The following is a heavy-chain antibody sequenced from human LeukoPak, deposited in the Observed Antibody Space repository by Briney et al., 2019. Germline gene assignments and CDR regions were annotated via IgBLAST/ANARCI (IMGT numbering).Heavy chain of an antibody. D-gene: IGHD3-16*02. CDR3: AKSGWRSYRYFDY. J-gene: IGHJ4*02. Sequence: GGTLRLSCAASGFTFSSYGMSWVRQAPGKGLEWVSAISGSGGSTYYADSVKGRSTISRDNSKNTLYLQMNSLRAEDTAVYYCAKSGWRSYRYFDYWGQGTLVTVSS. CDR1: GFTFSSYG. CDR2: ISGSGGST. V-gene: IGHV3-23*01.